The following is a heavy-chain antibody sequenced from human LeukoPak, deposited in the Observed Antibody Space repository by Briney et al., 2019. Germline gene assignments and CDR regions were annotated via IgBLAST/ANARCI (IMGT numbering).Heavy chain of an antibody. D-gene: IGHD4-17*01. CDR3: ARSVTKHFDY. Sequence: PGGSLRLSCAASGFTFSSYEMNWVRQAPGKGLEWVSYISSSGSTIYYADSVKGRFTISRDNAKNSLYLQMNSLRAEDTAVYYCARSVTKHFDYWGQGTLVTVSS. CDR1: GFTFSSYE. J-gene: IGHJ4*02. V-gene: IGHV3-48*03. CDR2: ISSSGSTI.